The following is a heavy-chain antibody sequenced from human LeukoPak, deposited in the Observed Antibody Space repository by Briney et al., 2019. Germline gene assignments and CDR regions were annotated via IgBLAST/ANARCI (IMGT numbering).Heavy chain of an antibody. J-gene: IGHJ4*02. D-gene: IGHD2-21*02. Sequence: GGSLRLSCEASGFTFSSYWMSWVRQAPGKGLEWVANIKQDGSEKYYVDSVKGRFTISRDNAKNSLYLQMNSLRAEDTAVYYCARGSPTAYYFDYWGQGTLVTVSS. CDR1: GFTFSSYW. CDR3: ARGSPTAYYFDY. V-gene: IGHV3-7*01. CDR2: IKQDGSEK.